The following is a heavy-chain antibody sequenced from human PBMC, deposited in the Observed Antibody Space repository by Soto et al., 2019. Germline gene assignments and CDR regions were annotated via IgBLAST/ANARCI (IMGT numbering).Heavy chain of an antibody. D-gene: IGHD3-3*01. Sequence: ASVKVSCKASGYTFTSYGISWVRQAPGQGPEWMGWISAYNGNTNYAQKLQGRVTMTTDTSTSTAYMELRSLRSDDTAVYYCAREGIFGVVIYYYYGMDVWGQGTTVTVSS. CDR1: GYTFTSYG. J-gene: IGHJ6*02. V-gene: IGHV1-18*01. CDR2: ISAYNGNT. CDR3: AREGIFGVVIYYYYGMDV.